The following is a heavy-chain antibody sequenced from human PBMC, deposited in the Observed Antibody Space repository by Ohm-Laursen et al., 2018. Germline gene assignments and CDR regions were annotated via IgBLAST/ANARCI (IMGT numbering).Heavy chain of an antibody. D-gene: IGHD3-10*01. CDR3: VRDYGPYDY. J-gene: IGHJ4*02. CDR2: INSDGTST. CDR1: GFTFSSHW. V-gene: IGHV3-74*01. Sequence: SLRLSCSASGFTFSSHWMHWVRQGPGEGLVWVSRINSDGTSTNYADSVKGRFTISRDNAKNTLYLQMNSLRAEDTAVYYCVRDYGPYDYWGQGTLVTVSS.